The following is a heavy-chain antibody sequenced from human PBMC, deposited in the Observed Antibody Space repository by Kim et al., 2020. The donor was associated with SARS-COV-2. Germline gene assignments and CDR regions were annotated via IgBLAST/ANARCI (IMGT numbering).Heavy chain of an antibody. J-gene: IGHJ4*02. V-gene: IGHV4-31*03. CDR1: GGSISSGGYY. D-gene: IGHD3-10*01. CDR2: IYYSGST. CDR3: ARLLYPSYGSGSYQGGDY. Sequence: SETLSLTCTVSGGSISSGGYYWSWIRQHPGKGLEWIGYIYYSGSTYYNPSLKSRVTISVDTSKNQFSLKLSSVTAADTAVYYCARLLYPSYGSGSYQGGDYWGQGTLVTVSS.